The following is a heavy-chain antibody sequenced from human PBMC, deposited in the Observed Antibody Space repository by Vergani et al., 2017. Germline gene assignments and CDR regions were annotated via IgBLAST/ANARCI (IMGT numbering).Heavy chain of an antibody. CDR1: GFTSSNYD. CDR3: AKHFRGWGIDY. D-gene: IGHD3-16*01. J-gene: IGHJ4*02. Sequence: QVQLVESGGGVVQRGGSLRLSCATSGFTSSNYDMQWIRQGPGKGLEFVAFIQFDGSNQYYADSVKGRFTLSRDFSKNTLYLQMNSLITDDTATYYCAKHFRGWGIDYWGQGTQVIVSS. CDR2: IQFDGSNQ. V-gene: IGHV3-30*02.